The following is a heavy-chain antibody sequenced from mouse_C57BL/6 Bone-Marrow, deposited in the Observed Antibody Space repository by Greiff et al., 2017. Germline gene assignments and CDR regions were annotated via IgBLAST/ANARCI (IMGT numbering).Heavy chain of an antibody. D-gene: IGHD4-1*01. CDR2: LSSGGSYT. J-gene: IGHJ2*01. Sequence: EVKLMESGGDLVKPGGSLKLSCAASGFTFSSYGMSWVRQTPDKRLEWVATLSSGGSYTYYPDSVQGRFTISRDNAKNTLYLQMRSLKSEDTAMYYCARQRTGYYFDYWGQGTTLTVSS. V-gene: IGHV5-6*01. CDR1: GFTFSSYG. CDR3: ARQRTGYYFDY.